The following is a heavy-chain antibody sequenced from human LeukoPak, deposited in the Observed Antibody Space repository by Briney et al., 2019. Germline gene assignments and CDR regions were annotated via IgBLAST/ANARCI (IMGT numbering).Heavy chain of an antibody. CDR3: ARDYYDSSGYQGDYFDY. V-gene: IGHV1-46*01. CDR2: INPSGGST. Sequence: ASVKVSCTASGYTFTSYYIHWVRQAPGQGLEWMGIINPSGGSTGYAQKFQGRVTMTRDTSTSTVYMELSSLRSEDTAVYYCARDYYDSSGYQGDYFDYWGQGTLVTVSS. D-gene: IGHD3-22*01. J-gene: IGHJ4*02. CDR1: GYTFTSYY.